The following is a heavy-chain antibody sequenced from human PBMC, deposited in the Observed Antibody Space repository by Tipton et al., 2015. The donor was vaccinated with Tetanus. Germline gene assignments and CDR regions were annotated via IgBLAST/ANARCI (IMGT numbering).Heavy chain of an antibody. CDR2: VFRSGSA. CDR1: GASISSIYS. D-gene: IGHD2-2*01. J-gene: IGHJ4*02. V-gene: IGHV4-30-2*01. CDR3: ARVACSSTSCYSHYFDY. Sequence: TLSLTCAVSGASISSIYSWSWIRQPPGNGLEWIGYVFRSGSADYNPSLKSRVNISLDRSENQISLMLTSVTAADTAVYYCARVACSSTSCYSHYFDYWGPGSLVTVSS.